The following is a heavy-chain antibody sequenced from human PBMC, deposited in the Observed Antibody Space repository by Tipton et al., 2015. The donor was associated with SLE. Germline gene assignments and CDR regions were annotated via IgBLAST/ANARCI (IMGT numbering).Heavy chain of an antibody. CDR2: FYNSANT. V-gene: IGHV4-38-2*02. CDR1: RYSISSGYY. CDR3: GRARVGMGYVFDI. Sequence: TLSLTCIVSRYSISSGYYWGWMRQAPGKELEWIGSFYNSANTYYNPSLTSRVTISADTSKNQFSLRLTSVTAADTALYYCGRARVGMGYVFDIWGQGTMVTVSS. J-gene: IGHJ3*02. D-gene: IGHD5-24*01.